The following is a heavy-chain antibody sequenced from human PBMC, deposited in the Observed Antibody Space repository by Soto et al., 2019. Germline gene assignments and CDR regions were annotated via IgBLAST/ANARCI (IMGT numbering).Heavy chain of an antibody. D-gene: IGHD6-13*01. CDR3: AKSPGIAAADDY. CDR2: ISYDGSNK. J-gene: IGHJ4*02. V-gene: IGHV3-30*18. Sequence: PGGSLRLSCAASGFTFSSYGMHWVRQAPGKGLEWVAVISYDGSNKYYADSVKGRFTISRDNSKNTLYLQMNSLRAEDTAVYYCAKSPGIAAADDYWGQGTLVTVSS. CDR1: GFTFSSYG.